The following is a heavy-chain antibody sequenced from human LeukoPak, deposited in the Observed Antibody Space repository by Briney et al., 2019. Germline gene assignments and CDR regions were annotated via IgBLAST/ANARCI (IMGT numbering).Heavy chain of an antibody. CDR2: IWYDRSNK. J-gene: IGHJ3*02. CDR1: GFTFSSYG. D-gene: IGHD6-19*01. Sequence: GGSLRLSCAASGFTFSSYGMHWVRQAPGKGLEWVAVIWYDRSNKYYADSVKGRFTISRDNSKNTLYLQMNSLRAEDTAVYYCAKDSRQWLVRRDAFDIWGQGTMVTVSS. CDR3: AKDSRQWLVRRDAFDI. V-gene: IGHV3-33*06.